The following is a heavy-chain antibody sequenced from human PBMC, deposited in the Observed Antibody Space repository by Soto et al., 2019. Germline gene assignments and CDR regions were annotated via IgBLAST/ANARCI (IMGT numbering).Heavy chain of an antibody. CDR2: IIPIFGTA. J-gene: IGHJ4*02. Sequence: GASVKVSCKASGGTFSSYAISWVRQAPGQGLEWMGGIIPIFGTANYAQKFQGRVTITADESTSTAYMELSSLRSEDTAVYYCARGNYYDSSGSIDYWGKGTLVTVSS. CDR1: GGTFSSYA. D-gene: IGHD3-22*01. CDR3: ARGNYYDSSGSIDY. V-gene: IGHV1-69*13.